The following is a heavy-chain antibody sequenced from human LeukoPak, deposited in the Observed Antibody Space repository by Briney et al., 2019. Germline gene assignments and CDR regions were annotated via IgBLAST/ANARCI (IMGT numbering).Heavy chain of an antibody. Sequence: GGSLRLSCAASGFTFSGHVMHWVRQAPGKGLEWVAVIRYDGGNEYYGDSVKGRFTISRDNSKNTLYLQMNSLRAEETAVYYCARVAPIYSSSLYYLDCWGQGTLVTVSS. D-gene: IGHD6-13*01. CDR2: IRYDGGNE. CDR3: ARVAPIYSSSLYYLDC. CDR1: GFTFSGHV. V-gene: IGHV3-33*01. J-gene: IGHJ4*02.